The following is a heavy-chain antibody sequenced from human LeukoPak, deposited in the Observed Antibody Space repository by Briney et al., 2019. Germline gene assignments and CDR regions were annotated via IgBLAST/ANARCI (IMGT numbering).Heavy chain of an antibody. CDR1: GYSISSGYS. J-gene: IGHJ5*02. D-gene: IGHD2-2*01. CDR2: IYHSGST. Sequence: PSETLSLTCAVAGYSISSGYSWGWIRQPPGRGLEWIGSIYHSGSTYYNPSLKSRVPISVDTSKNQFSLKLSSVTAADTAVYYCARENCSSTSCYFHSYNWFDPWGQGTLVTVSS. CDR3: ARENCSSTSCYFHSYNWFDP. V-gene: IGHV4-38-2*02.